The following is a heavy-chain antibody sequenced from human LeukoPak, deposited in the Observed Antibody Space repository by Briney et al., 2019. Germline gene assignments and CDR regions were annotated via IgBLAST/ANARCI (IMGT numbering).Heavy chain of an antibody. Sequence: PSETLSFTCAVYGGSFSGYYWSWIRQPPGKGLEWIGEINHSGSTNYNPSLKSRVTISVDTSKNQFSLKLSSVTAADTAVYYCARGRGYSSSWYYFDYWGQGTLVTVSS. D-gene: IGHD6-13*01. CDR1: GGSFSGYY. J-gene: IGHJ4*02. CDR2: INHSGST. CDR3: ARGRGYSSSWYYFDY. V-gene: IGHV4-34*01.